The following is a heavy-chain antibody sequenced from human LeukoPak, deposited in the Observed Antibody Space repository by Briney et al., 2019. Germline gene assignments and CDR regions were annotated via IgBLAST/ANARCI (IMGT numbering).Heavy chain of an antibody. D-gene: IGHD3-22*01. Sequence: GGSLRLSCAASGFTFSSYSMNWVRQAPGKGLEWVSSISSSSSYIYYADSVKGRFTISRDNAQNSLYLQMNSLGAEDTAVYYCARVAGGKVDSGYYYDDYWGQGTLVTVSS. CDR3: ARVAGGKVDSGYYYDDY. CDR2: ISSSSSYI. J-gene: IGHJ4*02. V-gene: IGHV3-21*01. CDR1: GFTFSSYS.